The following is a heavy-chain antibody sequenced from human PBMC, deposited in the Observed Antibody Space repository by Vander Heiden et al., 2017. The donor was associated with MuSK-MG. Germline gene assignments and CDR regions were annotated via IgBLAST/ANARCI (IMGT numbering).Heavy chain of an antibody. CDR1: GLTGRSNH. CDR2: SYSGGAT. D-gene: IGHD2-2*01. CDR3: ARAPGYCTWTSCTGDLFAFDI. J-gene: IGHJ3*02. V-gene: IGHV3-53*01. Sequence: EVQLVESGGGLIQRGGSLRLSCAATGLTGRSNHMTWVRQAPGKGLECVSVSYSGGATYYADTVKGRFTIARDNSKNTLYLQMNSLRVDDTAVYLCARAPGYCTWTSCTGDLFAFDIWGQGTMVTVYS.